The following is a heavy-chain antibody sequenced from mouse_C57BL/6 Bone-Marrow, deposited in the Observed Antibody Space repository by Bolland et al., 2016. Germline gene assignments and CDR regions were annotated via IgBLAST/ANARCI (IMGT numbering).Heavy chain of an antibody. D-gene: IGHD2-5*01. V-gene: IGHV1-59*01. CDR3: ARGAYYSNSYAMDY. Sequence: YTNYNQKFKGKATLTVDTSSSTAYMQLSSLTSEDSAVYYCARGAYYSNSYAMDYWGQGT. CDR2: YT. J-gene: IGHJ4*01.